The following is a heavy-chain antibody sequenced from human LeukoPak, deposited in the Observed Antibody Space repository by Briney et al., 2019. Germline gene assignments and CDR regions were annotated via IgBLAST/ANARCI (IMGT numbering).Heavy chain of an antibody. CDR3: ARAEGGWYFDY. D-gene: IGHD1-26*01. CDR2: VNHSGST. V-gene: IGHV4-34*01. J-gene: IGHJ4*02. Sequence: SETLSLTCAVYGGSFSGYYWSWIRQPPEKGLEWIGEVNHSGSTNYNPSLKSRVTISVDASNNQFSLKLSSLTAADTAVYYCARAEGGWYFDYWGQGTLVTVSS. CDR1: GGSFSGYY.